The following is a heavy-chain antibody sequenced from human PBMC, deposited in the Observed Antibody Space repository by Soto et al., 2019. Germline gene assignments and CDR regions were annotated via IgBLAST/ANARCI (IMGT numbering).Heavy chain of an antibody. D-gene: IGHD6-13*01. CDR1: GGSISSSSYY. J-gene: IGHJ3*02. CDR2: IYYSGST. Sequence: SETLSLTCTVSGGSISSSSYYWGWIRPPPGKGLEWIGSIYYSGSTYYNPSLKSRVTISVDTSKNQFSLKLSSVTAADTAVYYCARHSGSIAAGYDAFDIWGQGTMVTVSS. V-gene: IGHV4-39*01. CDR3: ARHSGSIAAGYDAFDI.